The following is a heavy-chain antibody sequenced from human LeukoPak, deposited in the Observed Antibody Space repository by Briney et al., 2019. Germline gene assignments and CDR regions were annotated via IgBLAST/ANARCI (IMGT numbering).Heavy chain of an antibody. CDR3: AREGRGYSYGWKY. Sequence: SETLSLTCAVYGGSFSDYYWSWIRQPPGKGLEWIGEINHSGSTNYNPSLKSRVTISVDTSKNQFSLKLSSVTAADTAVYYCAREGRGYSYGWKYWGQGTLVTVSS. D-gene: IGHD5-18*01. CDR1: GGSFSDYY. J-gene: IGHJ4*02. CDR2: INHSGST. V-gene: IGHV4-34*01.